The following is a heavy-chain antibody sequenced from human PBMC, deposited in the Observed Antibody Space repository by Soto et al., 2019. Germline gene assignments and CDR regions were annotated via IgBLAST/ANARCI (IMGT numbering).Heavy chain of an antibody. CDR3: ARIRTSFWYMGGYLDY. Sequence: GGSLRLSWEASGFTFSDYHMSWIRQAPGNGREWDAYIVNKDTYTKYAGSVKGRFTITRDTARTSVYLEMNSLRAEDTAIYYCARIRTSFWYMGGYLDYWGLGTLVTVSS. D-gene: IGHD6-13*01. CDR1: GFTFSDYH. J-gene: IGHJ4*02. V-gene: IGHV3-11*06. CDR2: IVNKDTYT.